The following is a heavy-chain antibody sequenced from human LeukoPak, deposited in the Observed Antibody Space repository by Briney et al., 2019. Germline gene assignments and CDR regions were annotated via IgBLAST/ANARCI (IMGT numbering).Heavy chain of an antibody. J-gene: IGHJ6*02. Sequence: GGSLRLSCAASGFTVSSNYMSWVRQAPGKGLEWVSVIYSGGSTYYADSVKGGFTISRDTSQHTLYLQLNSLRAADTAVYYCYYGSGSYYPETYYDYYGMDVWGQGTTVTVSS. CDR1: GFTVSSNY. CDR3: YYGSGSYYPETYYDYYGMDV. D-gene: IGHD3-10*01. V-gene: IGHV3-66*01. CDR2: IYSGGST.